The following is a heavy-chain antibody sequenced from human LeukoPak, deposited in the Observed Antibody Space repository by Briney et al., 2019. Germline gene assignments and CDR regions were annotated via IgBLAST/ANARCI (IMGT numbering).Heavy chain of an antibody. CDR1: GFTFSSYA. CDR2: ISYDGSNK. Sequence: PGKSLRLSCAASGFTFSSYAVHWVRQAPGKGLEWVAVISYDGSNKYYADSVKGRFTISRDNSKNTLYLQMNSLRAEDTAVYYCAREISRGADIVAASVAGGLDYWGQGTLVTVSS. J-gene: IGHJ4*02. D-gene: IGHD5-12*01. CDR3: AREISRGADIVAASVAGGLDY. V-gene: IGHV3-30-3*01.